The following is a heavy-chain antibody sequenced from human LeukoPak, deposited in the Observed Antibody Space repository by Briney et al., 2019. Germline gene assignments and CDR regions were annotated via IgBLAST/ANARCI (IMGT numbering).Heavy chain of an antibody. Sequence: GGSLRLSCAASGFTFSNYAMNWVRQAPGKGLEWVSAISASDGTTHYADSVKGRFTISRDSSKNTLYLQINSLRAEDTAVYYCAYDGPYWESYFDYCGQGSLVTASS. CDR1: GFTFSNYA. CDR3: AYDGPYWESYFDY. D-gene: IGHD2-8*02. V-gene: IGHV3-23*01. CDR2: ISASDGTT. J-gene: IGHJ4*02.